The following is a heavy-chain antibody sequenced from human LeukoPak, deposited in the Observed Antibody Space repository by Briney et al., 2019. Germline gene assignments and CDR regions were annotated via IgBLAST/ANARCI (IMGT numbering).Heavy chain of an antibody. Sequence: PGGSLRLSCAASGFSFSDYWMHWVRQAPGKGLVWVSRIKGDGSSTSYADSVKGRFTISRDNSKNTLFLQMNSLRAEDTAVYYCARGFTAMDTYYYYGMDVWGQGTTVTVSS. CDR3: ARGFTAMDTYYYYGMDV. V-gene: IGHV3-74*01. CDR2: IKGDGSST. J-gene: IGHJ6*02. CDR1: GFSFSDYW. D-gene: IGHD5-18*01.